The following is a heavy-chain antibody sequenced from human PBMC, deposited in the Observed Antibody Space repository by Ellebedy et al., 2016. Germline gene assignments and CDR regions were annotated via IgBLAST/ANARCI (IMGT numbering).Heavy chain of an antibody. V-gene: IGHV1-58*01. Sequence: ASVKVSCKASGFTFTSSAVQWVRQARGQRLEWIGWIVVGSGNTNYAQKFQERVTITRDMSTSTAYMELSSLRSEDTAVYYCAADAYCSGGSSDSCLDAFDIWGQGTMVTVSS. CDR2: IVVGSGNT. J-gene: IGHJ3*02. D-gene: IGHD2-15*01. CDR1: GFTFTSSA. CDR3: AADAYCSGGSSDSCLDAFDI.